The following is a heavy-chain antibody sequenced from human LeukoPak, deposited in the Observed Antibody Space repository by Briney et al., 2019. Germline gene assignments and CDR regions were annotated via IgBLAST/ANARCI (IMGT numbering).Heavy chain of an antibody. V-gene: IGHV3-23*01. CDR1: GFSFSSYS. Sequence: GGSLRLSCAASGFSFSSYSMTWVRQASGKGLEWVSTINNNSDSAYYADSVKGRFTISRDNPKNTLYLQMSSLRAEDTAVYYCAKVFYGAGSLPDRWGQGTLVTVSS. CDR2: INNNSDSA. J-gene: IGHJ5*02. D-gene: IGHD3-10*01. CDR3: AKVFYGAGSLPDR.